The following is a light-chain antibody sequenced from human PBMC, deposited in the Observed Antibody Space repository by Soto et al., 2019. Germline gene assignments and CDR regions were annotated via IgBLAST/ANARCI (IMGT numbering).Light chain of an antibody. V-gene: IGKV3-11*01. CDR3: XQXXXXXXX. Sequence: EIVLTQSPATLSLSPGERATLSCRASQSVSSYFAWYQQKPGQAPRLLIYDASNRATGIPARFSGSGSGTDFTLTISSLEPEXXAXYYXXQXXXXXXXFGQGTK. CDR2: DAS. J-gene: IGKJ1*01. CDR1: QSVSSY.